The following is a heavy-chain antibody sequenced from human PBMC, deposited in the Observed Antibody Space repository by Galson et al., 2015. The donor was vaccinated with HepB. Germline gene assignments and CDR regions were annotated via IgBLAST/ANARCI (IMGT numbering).Heavy chain of an antibody. V-gene: IGHV1-18*01. CDR3: ARVYDSSGFYANYYMDV. CDR2: ISAYNGNT. D-gene: IGHD3-22*01. J-gene: IGHJ6*03. Sequence: SVKVSCKASGYSFTSYGISWVRQAPGQGLEWMGWISAYNGNTDYAQKFRGRVTMTTDTSTSTAYMELRSLRSDDTAVYYCARVYDSSGFYANYYMDVWGIGTTVTVSS. CDR1: GYSFTSYG.